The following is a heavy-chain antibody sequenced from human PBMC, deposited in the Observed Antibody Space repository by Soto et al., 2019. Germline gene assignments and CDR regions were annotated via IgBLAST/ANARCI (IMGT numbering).Heavy chain of an antibody. D-gene: IGHD6-19*01. V-gene: IGHV1-2*02. J-gene: IGHJ4*02. Sequence: ASVKVSCKXSGYTFTGYYMHWVRQAPGQGLEWMGWINPNSGGTNYAQKFQGRVTMTRDTSISTAYMELSRLRSDDTAVYYCARAVYSSGWYDDYWGQGTLVTVSS. CDR3: ARAVYSSGWYDDY. CDR1: GYTFTGYY. CDR2: INPNSGGT.